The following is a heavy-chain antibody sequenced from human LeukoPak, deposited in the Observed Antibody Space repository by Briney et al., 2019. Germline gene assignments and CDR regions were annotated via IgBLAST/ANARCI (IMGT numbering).Heavy chain of an antibody. V-gene: IGHV4-39*01. CDR2: VSYSGNT. Sequence: SETLSLTCTVSGVSISSSSYDWGWIRQPPGKGLEWIGSVSYSGNTDYNPSLKSRVTMSIDTSKNHFSLRMNSVTAAYTAVYYCAMHFDTWGRGTGITVSA. CDR3: AMHFDT. CDR1: GVSISSSSYD. J-gene: IGHJ4*02.